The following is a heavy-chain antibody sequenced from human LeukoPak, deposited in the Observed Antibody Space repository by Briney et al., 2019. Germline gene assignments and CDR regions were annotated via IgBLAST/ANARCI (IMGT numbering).Heavy chain of an antibody. CDR3: ARHPYYDSNGSFDY. D-gene: IGHD3-22*01. CDR2: IYYSGST. V-gene: IGHV4-39*01. CDR1: GGSISSYY. Sequence: SETLSLTCTVSGGSISSYYWGWIRRPPGKGLEWIGSIYYSGSTYYNPSLKSRVTISVDTSKNQFSLKLSSVTAADTAVYYCARHPYYDSNGSFDYWGQGTLVTVSS. J-gene: IGHJ4*02.